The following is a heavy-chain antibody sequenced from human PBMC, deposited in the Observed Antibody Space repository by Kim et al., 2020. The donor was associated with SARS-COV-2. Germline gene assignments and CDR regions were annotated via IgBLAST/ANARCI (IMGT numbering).Heavy chain of an antibody. CDR3: AREAGVMAGGGMDV. CDR2: IWYDGSNK. V-gene: IGHV3-33*01. CDR1: GFTFSSYG. J-gene: IGHJ6*02. Sequence: GGSLRLSCAASGFTFSSYGMHWVRQAPGKGLEWVAVIWYDGSNKYYADSVKGRFTISRDNSKNALYLQMNSLRAEDTAVYYCAREAGVMAGGGMDVWGQGPTVTVSS. D-gene: IGHD3-16*01.